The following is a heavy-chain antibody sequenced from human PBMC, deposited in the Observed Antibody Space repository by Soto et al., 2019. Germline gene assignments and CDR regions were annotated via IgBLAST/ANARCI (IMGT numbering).Heavy chain of an antibody. Sequence: EVQVVESGGGLVQPGGSLRLSCAASGFTVSTNYMSWVRRAPGKGLEWVSVMFSTGTAYYTESVVGGFIVSRDNSKNTPYLEMNSLRAEDTAIYYCTRESNYGFWSDYYGAFDIWGQGTVVTVSS. CDR3: TRESNYGFWSDYYGAFDI. V-gene: IGHV3-53*01. CDR2: MFSTGTA. D-gene: IGHD3-3*01. CDR1: GFTVSTNY. J-gene: IGHJ3*02.